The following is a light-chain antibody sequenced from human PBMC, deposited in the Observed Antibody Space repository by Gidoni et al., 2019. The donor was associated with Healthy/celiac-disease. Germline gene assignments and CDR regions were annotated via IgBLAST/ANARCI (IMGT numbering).Light chain of an antibody. CDR3: QSYDSSLSGYV. CDR2: GNN. V-gene: IGLV1-40*01. CDR1: SSNIGAGYD. Sequence: QSVLTQPPSVSGAPGQRVTISCTGSSSNIGAGYDVHWYQQPPGTAPKLLIYGNNNRPSGVPDRLSGSKSGTSASLAITGLQAEDEADYYCQSYDSSLSGYVFGTGTKVTVL. J-gene: IGLJ1*01.